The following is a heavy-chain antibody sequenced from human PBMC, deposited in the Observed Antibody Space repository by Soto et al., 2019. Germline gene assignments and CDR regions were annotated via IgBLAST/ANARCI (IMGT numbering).Heavy chain of an antibody. CDR3: ARDLMIPFGGVVVVGAFDI. J-gene: IGHJ3*02. V-gene: IGHV1-2*02. CDR2: INPNSGGT. CDR1: GYSFTGYY. D-gene: IGHD3-16*02. Sequence: QKQLVQSGPEVKKPGASVKVSCKASGYSFTGYYVHWVRQAPGQGLEWMGWINPNSGGTDYAQNFQGRITMTRDTSINTAYMELSRLRSDDTAVYYCARDLMIPFGGVVVVGAFDIWGQGTMITVSS.